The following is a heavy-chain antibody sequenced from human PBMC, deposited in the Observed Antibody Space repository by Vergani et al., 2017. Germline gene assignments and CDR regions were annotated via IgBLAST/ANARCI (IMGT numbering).Heavy chain of an antibody. CDR3: ARDLTRYSTASRRYFDY. CDR2: ISSGSSYI. J-gene: IGHJ4*02. D-gene: IGHD5-12*01. V-gene: IGHV3-21*01. Sequence: EVQLVESGGGLVKPGGSLRLSCAASGFTFSSYSMIWVRQAPGKGLEWVSSISSGSSYIYYADSVKGRFTISRDNAKNSLYLQMNSLRAEDTAVYYCARDLTRYSTASRRYFDYWGQGTLVTVSS. CDR1: GFTFSSYS.